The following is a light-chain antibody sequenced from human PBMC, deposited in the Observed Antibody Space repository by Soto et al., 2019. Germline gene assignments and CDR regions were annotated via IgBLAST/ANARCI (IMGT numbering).Light chain of an antibody. CDR2: SNN. CDR3: AAWDDSLSGWV. Sequence: QSVLTQPPSASRTPGQRVTISCSGSSSNIGSNYVYWYQQLPGTAPKLLIYSNNQRPSGVPDRFSGSKSGTSASLAISGLLSEDDAHYYCAAWDDSLSGWVFGGGTKLTVL. CDR1: SSNIGSNY. J-gene: IGLJ3*02. V-gene: IGLV1-47*02.